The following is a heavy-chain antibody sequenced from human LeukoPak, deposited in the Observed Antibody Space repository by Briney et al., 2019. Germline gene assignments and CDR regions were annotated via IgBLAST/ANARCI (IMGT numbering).Heavy chain of an antibody. V-gene: IGHV1-2*02. CDR1: GYTFTENY. Sequence: ASVKVSCKASGYTFTENYIHWVRQSPGHGLEWMGLINPYTGDSNYTEKFHVRVTMTRDTSVSTAYMHLSRLRSDDTAVYYCARGKSGFSPWGQGTPVTVSS. J-gene: IGHJ4*02. CDR3: ARGKSGFSP. D-gene: IGHD3-22*01. CDR2: INPYTGDS.